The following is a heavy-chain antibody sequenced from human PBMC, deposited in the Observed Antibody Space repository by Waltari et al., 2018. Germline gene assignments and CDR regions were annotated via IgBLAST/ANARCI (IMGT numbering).Heavy chain of an antibody. CDR1: GGSISSSSYY. CDR2: IYYSGST. CDR3: ARQGAAGYDAFDI. D-gene: IGHD6-13*01. Sequence: QLQLQESGTGLVKPSENLFLTCTVSGGSISSSSYYWCWIRQPPGKGLEWIGSIYYSGSTYYNPSLKSRVTISVDTSKNQFSLKLSSVTAADTAVYYCARQGAAGYDAFDIWGHGTMVTVSS. J-gene: IGHJ3*02. V-gene: IGHV4-39*01.